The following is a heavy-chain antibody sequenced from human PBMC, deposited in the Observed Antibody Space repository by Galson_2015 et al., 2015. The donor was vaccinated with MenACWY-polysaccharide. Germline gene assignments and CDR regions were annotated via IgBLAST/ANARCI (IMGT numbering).Heavy chain of an antibody. CDR1: GFTFSSYS. J-gene: IGHJ4*02. CDR3: ARGGGYCSGGSCNRDY. V-gene: IGHV3-21*01. Sequence: SLRLSCAASGFTFSSYSMNWVRQAPGKGLEWVSSISSSSSYIYYADSVKGRFTISRDNAKNSLYLQMNSLRAEDTAVYYCARGGGYCSGGSCNRDYWGQGTLVTVSS. D-gene: IGHD2-15*01. CDR2: ISSSSSYI.